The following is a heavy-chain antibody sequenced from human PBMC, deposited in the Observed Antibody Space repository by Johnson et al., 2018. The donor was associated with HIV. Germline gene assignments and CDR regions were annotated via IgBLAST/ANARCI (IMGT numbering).Heavy chain of an antibody. CDR2: IWYDGSHK. Sequence: QVQLVESGGGVVQPGRSLRLSCAASGFTFSGYGMHWVRQAPGKGLEWVAVIWYDGSHKYSADSVKGRFTIARDNSNNTVYLQMNTLRPEDTAGYYCARERRTDYDYDAFDIWGQGTMVTVSS. V-gene: IGHV3-33*01. CDR1: GFTFSGYG. J-gene: IGHJ3*02. CDR3: ARERRTDYDYDAFDI. D-gene: IGHD4-17*01.